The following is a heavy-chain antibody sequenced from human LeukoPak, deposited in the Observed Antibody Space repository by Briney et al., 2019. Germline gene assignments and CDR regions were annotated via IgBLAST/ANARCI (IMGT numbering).Heavy chain of an antibody. V-gene: IGHV4-59*08. Sequence: SETLSLTCTVSGGSISSHCWSWVRQPPGKGLEWIGYIYYSGGTNHNPSLESRVTISIDTSKKQFSLRLRSVTAADTAVYYCARHSLGVISNYFYFYAVDVWGQGTMVTVSS. CDR3: ARHSLGVISNYFYFYAVDV. CDR1: GGSISSHC. D-gene: IGHD2-21*01. CDR2: IYYSGGT. J-gene: IGHJ6*02.